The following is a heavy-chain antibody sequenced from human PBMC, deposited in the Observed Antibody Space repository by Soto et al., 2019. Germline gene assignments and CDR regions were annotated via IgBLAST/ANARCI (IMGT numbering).Heavy chain of an antibody. V-gene: IGHV3-53*01. CDR2: LYSSDGT. CDR3: ATCLLREHAFDI. Sequence: DVQLEESGGGLIQPGGSLRLSCAASGFSFSGKNYLTWVRQAPGKGLEWVSALYSSDGTYYADSVKGRFTVSRDNSTNTFYLQLHSLRPEDTALYFCATCLLREHAFDIWGLGTMVTVSS. J-gene: IGHJ3*02. D-gene: IGHD2-15*01. CDR1: GFSFSGKNY.